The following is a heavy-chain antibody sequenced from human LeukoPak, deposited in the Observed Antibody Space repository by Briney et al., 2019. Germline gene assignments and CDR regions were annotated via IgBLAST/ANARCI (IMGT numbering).Heavy chain of an antibody. CDR1: GLPFSSFA. J-gene: IGHJ4*02. D-gene: IGHD3-3*01. CDR3: AKDVVASIRYFDR. V-gene: IGHV3-23*01. Sequence: GGSLRLSCAASGLPFSSFALSWVRQAPGKGLEWVSAISRSGVDTHYADSVKGRFTISRDNSKNTLYLQMNSLSAGDTAVYYCAKDVVASIRYFDRWGQGTLVIVSS. CDR2: ISRSGVDT.